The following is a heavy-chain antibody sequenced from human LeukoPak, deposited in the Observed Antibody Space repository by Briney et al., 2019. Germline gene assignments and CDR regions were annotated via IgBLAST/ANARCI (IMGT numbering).Heavy chain of an antibody. CDR1: GYTFTGYY. D-gene: IGHD3-22*01. V-gene: IGHV1-2*02. CDR3: ATDYYDSSGYLNMDV. CDR2: INPNSGGT. Sequence: ASVKVSCKASGYTFTGYYMHWVRQAPGQGLEWMGWINPNSGGTNYAQKFQGGVTMTRDTSISTAYMELSSLRSEDTAVYYCATDYYDSSGYLNMDVWGKGTTVTISS. J-gene: IGHJ6*03.